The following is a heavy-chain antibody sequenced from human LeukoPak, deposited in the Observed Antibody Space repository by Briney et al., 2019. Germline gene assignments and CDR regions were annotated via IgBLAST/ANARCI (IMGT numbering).Heavy chain of an antibody. CDR3: ARGGSYLSAFDI. CDR1: GFTFSSYW. CDR2: IYSGGST. J-gene: IGHJ3*02. V-gene: IGHV3-53*01. Sequence: GGSLRLSCAASGFTFSSYWMSWVCQAPGKGLEWVSIIYSGGSTFYADSVKGRFTISRDNSKNTLYLQMNSLRAEDTAVYYCARGGSYLSAFDIWGQGTMVTVSS. D-gene: IGHD1-26*01.